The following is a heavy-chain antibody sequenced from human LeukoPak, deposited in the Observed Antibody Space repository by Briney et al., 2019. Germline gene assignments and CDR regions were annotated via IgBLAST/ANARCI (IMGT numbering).Heavy chain of an antibody. D-gene: IGHD1-26*01. Sequence: PSETLSLTCAVYGGSFSGYYWSWIRQPPGKGLEWIGEINHSGSTNYNPSLKSRVTISVDTSKNQFSLKLGSVTAADTAVYYCARLRYSGSYYVYYWGQGTLVTVSS. CDR1: GGSFSGYY. CDR2: INHSGST. V-gene: IGHV4-34*01. J-gene: IGHJ4*02. CDR3: ARLRYSGSYYVYY.